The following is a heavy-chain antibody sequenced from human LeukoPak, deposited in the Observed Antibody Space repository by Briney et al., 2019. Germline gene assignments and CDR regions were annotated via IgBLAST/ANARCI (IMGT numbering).Heavy chain of an antibody. CDR1: GGSISSSSYY. V-gene: IGHV4-39*07. Sequence: SETLSLTCTVSGGSISSSSYYWGWIRQPPGKGLEWIVSIYYSGSTNYNPSLKSRVTISVDTSKNQFSLKLSSVTAADTAVYYCARGLLYYYDSSGYSFNWFDPWGQGTLVTVSS. J-gene: IGHJ5*02. D-gene: IGHD3-22*01. CDR3: ARGLLYYYDSSGYSFNWFDP. CDR2: IYYSGST.